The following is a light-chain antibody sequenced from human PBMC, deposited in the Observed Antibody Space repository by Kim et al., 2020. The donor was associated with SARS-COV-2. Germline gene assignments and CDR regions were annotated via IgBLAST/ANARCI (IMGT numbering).Light chain of an antibody. CDR2: GAS. Sequence: EIVMTQSPATLSVSPGERATLSCRASQSVSSNLAWYQQKPGQAPRLLIYGASTRATGIPARFSGSASGTEFTLTISSLQSEDFAVYYCQQYKNWPAWTFGQGTKVDIK. J-gene: IGKJ1*01. CDR1: QSVSSN. CDR3: QQYKNWPAWT. V-gene: IGKV3-15*01.